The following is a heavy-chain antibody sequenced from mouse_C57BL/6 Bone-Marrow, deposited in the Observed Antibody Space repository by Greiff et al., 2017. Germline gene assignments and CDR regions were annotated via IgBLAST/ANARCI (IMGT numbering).Heavy chain of an antibody. J-gene: IGHJ1*03. Sequence: EVQVVESGPELVKPGASVKMSCKASGYTFTDYNMHWVKQSHGKSLEWIGYINPNNGGTSYNQKFKGKATLTVNKSSSTAYMELRSLTSEDSAVYYCARDGYYRYFDVWGTGTTVTVSS. V-gene: IGHV1-22*01. CDR3: ARDGYYRYFDV. CDR2: INPNNGGT. CDR1: GYTFTDYN.